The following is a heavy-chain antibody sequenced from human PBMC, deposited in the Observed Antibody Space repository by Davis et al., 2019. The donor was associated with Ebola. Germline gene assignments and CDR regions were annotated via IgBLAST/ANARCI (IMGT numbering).Heavy chain of an antibody. J-gene: IGHJ4*02. CDR3: AKGARGYSYAYDVDY. Sequence: GESLKISCKGSGYTFSSFWMNWVRQAPGKGLEWVSRINSDGTNSNYTDVVRGRFTVSRDNSKNSLYLHMNSLSADDTAFYYCAKGARGYSYAYDVDYWGQGTLVTVSS. D-gene: IGHD5-18*01. V-gene: IGHV3-74*01. CDR2: INSDGTNS. CDR1: GYTFSSFW.